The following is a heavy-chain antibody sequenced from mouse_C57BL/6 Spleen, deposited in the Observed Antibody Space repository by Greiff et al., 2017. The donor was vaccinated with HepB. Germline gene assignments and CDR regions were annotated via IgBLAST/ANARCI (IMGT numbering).Heavy chain of an antibody. CDR2: ISDGGSYT. Sequence: EVQLVESGGGLVKPGGSLKLSCAASGFTFSSYAMSWVRQTPEKRLEWVATISDGGSYTYYPDNVKGRFTISRDNAKNNLYLQMSHLKSEDTAMYYCARPLSSGYDYAMDYWGQGTSVTVSS. J-gene: IGHJ4*01. V-gene: IGHV5-4*01. D-gene: IGHD3-2*02. CDR1: GFTFSSYA. CDR3: ARPLSSGYDYAMDY.